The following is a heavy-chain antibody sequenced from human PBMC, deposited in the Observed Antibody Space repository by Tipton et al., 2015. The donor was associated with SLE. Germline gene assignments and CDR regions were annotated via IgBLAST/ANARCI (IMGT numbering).Heavy chain of an antibody. J-gene: IGHJ4*02. Sequence: QLVQSGPEVKKPGASVKVSCKASGYTFTSYGISWVRQAPGQGLEWMGWISPYNGNTNYAQKLQGRVTMTTDTSTSTAYMELRGLRSGDTAADYGANGSPLLWFGELPDDWGERTLVSVSS. D-gene: IGHD3-10*01. V-gene: IGHV1-18*01. CDR1: GYTFTSYG. CDR2: ISPYNGNT. CDR3: ANGSPLLWFGELPDD.